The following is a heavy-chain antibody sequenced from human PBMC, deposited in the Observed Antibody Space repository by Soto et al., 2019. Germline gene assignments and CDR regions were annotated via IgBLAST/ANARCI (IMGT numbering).Heavy chain of an antibody. CDR2: ISWNSRSI. D-gene: IGHD6-13*01. J-gene: IGHJ4*02. V-gene: IGHV3-9*01. CDR3: AKDLKYTGS. CDR1: GFTFDDYV. Sequence: EVQLVESGGGLVQPGRSLRLSCAASGFTFDDYVMHWVRQAPGKGLEWVSSISWNSRSIDYADSVKGRFTISRDNAKNSLYLQMNSLRAEDTALDYCAKDLKYTGSWGQGTLVTVSA.